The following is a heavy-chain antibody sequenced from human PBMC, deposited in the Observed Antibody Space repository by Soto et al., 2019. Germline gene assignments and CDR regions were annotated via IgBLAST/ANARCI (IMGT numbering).Heavy chain of an antibody. J-gene: IGHJ4*02. D-gene: IGHD3-10*01. Sequence: PGQSLKISCKGSGYSFTNYWGGRVLQMPGKGLEWMGIIYPGDSDTRYSPSFQGQVTISADKSISTAYLQWSSLKASDTAMYYCALRFGQLLYRFDYWGQGTLVTVSS. V-gene: IGHV5-51*01. CDR2: IYPGDSDT. CDR1: GYSFTNYW. CDR3: ALRFGQLLYRFDY.